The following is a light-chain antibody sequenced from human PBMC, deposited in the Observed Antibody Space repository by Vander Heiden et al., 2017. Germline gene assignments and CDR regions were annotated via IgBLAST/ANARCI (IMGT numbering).Light chain of an antibody. J-gene: IGLJ2*01. CDR3: SSYITSSTPVI. CDR1: TRDVGGYTY. CDR2: EVT. Sequence: QSALTQPASVAGSPGQSITIAGTGCTRDVGGYTYVSWYQQHPGKAPKLIIYEVTSRPSGVSHRFSGSKSGNTASPTISGLQAEDEAHYYCSSYITSSTPVIFGGGTKLTVL. V-gene: IGLV2-14*01.